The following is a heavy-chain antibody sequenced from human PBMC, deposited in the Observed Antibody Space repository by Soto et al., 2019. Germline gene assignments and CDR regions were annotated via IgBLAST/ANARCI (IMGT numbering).Heavy chain of an antibody. CDR1: GYSFSNYW. Sequence: EVQLVQSGAEVKKPGESLKISCKGSGYSFSNYWIVWVRQMPGKGLEWMGIIYPGDSETKYSPSFQGQVTISADKSINTAYLQGISLKASDTAMYYCARRRAGNPDDWFDPWGQGTLVTVSS. J-gene: IGHJ5*02. V-gene: IGHV5-51*03. D-gene: IGHD6-13*01. CDR2: IYPGDSET. CDR3: ARRRAGNPDDWFDP.